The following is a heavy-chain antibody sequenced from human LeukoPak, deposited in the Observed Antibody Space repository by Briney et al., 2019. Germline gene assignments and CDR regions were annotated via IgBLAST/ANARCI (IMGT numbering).Heavy chain of an antibody. Sequence: GASVKVSCKASGYTFTGYYMHCVRQAPGQGLEWMGWINPNSGGTNYAQKFQGRVTMTRDTSISTAYMELSRLRSDDTAVYYCARDPNLRYDWFDPWGQGTLVTVSS. V-gene: IGHV1-2*02. J-gene: IGHJ5*02. CDR2: INPNSGGT. CDR3: ARDPNLRYDWFDP. D-gene: IGHD4-17*01. CDR1: GYTFTGYY.